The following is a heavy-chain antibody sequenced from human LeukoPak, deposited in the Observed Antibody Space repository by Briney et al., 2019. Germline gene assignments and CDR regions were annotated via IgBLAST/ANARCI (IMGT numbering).Heavy chain of an antibody. V-gene: IGHV1-46*01. CDR3: ARAPGSIVVVPAAYWYFDL. J-gene: IGHJ2*01. CDR1: GYTFTSYY. Sequence: GASVKVPCKASGYTFTSYYMHWVRQAPGQGLEWMGIINPSGGSTSYAQKFQGRVTMTRDTSTSTAYMELSSLRSEDTAVYYCARAPGSIVVVPAAYWYFDLWGRGTLVTVSS. D-gene: IGHD2-2*01. CDR2: INPSGGST.